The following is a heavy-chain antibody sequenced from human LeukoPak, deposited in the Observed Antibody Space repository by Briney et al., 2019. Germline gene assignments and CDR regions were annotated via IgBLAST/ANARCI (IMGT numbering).Heavy chain of an antibody. CDR2: ISSSSSTI. Sequence: GGSLRLSCAASGFTFSSYSMNWVRQAPGKGLEWVSYISSSSSTIYYADSVKGRFTISRDNAKNSLYLQMNSLRAEDTAVYYCTTDRVAYYDFWSGSDYWGQGTLVTVSS. V-gene: IGHV3-48*01. D-gene: IGHD3-3*01. CDR3: TTDRVAYYDFWSGSDY. J-gene: IGHJ4*02. CDR1: GFTFSSYS.